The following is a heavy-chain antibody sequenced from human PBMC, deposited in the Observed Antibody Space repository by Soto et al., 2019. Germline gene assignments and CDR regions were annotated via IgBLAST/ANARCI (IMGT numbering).Heavy chain of an antibody. CDR3: ATSKIAAAGPYYYYGMDV. CDR2: ISGSGGST. Sequence: GGSLRLSCAASGFTFSSYAMSWVRQAPGKGLEWVSAISGSGGSTYYADSVKGRFTISRDNSKNTLYLQMNSLRAEDTAVYYCATSKIAAAGPYYYYGMDVWGQGTTVTVSS. V-gene: IGHV3-23*01. CDR1: GFTFSSYA. J-gene: IGHJ6*02. D-gene: IGHD6-13*01.